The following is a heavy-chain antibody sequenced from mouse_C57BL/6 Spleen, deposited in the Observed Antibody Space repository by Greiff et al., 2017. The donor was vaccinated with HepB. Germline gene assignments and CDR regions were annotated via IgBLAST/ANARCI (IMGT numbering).Heavy chain of an antibody. Sequence: QVQLQQSGAELVRPGASVKLSCKASGYTFTDYYINWVKQRPGQGLEWIARIYPGSGNTYYNEKFKGKATLTAEKSSRTAYMQLSSLTSEDSAVYFCARGYYGSSTGYFDVWGTGTTVTVSS. CDR1: GYTFTDYY. CDR2: IYPGSGNT. D-gene: IGHD1-1*01. V-gene: IGHV1-76*01. J-gene: IGHJ1*03. CDR3: ARGYYGSSTGYFDV.